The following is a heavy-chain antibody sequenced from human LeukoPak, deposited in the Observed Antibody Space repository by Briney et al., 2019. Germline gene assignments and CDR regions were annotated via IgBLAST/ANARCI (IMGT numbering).Heavy chain of an antibody. CDR3: ARDSGSGGP. V-gene: IGHV3-7*01. J-gene: IGHJ5*02. Sequence: GGSLRLSCAASGYSFSKYWMSWVRQPPGKGLEWVAHIKPDGSEKHYVDSVKGRFTLFRDDAKNSVYLQMNSLRVEDTAVYYCARDSGSGGPWGQGTLVTVSS. CDR2: IKPDGSEK. CDR1: GYSFSKYW. D-gene: IGHD6-19*01.